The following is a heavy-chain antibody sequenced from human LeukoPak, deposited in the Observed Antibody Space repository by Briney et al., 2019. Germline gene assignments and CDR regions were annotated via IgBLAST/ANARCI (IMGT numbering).Heavy chain of an antibody. CDR1: GFTFSSYE. D-gene: IGHD3-22*01. CDR2: ISSSGSTI. CDR3: ATQRGTDYYDSSGYFDAFDI. Sequence: PGGSLRLSCAASGFTFSSYEMNWVRQAPGKRLEWVSYISSSGSTIYYADSVKGRFTISRDNAKNSLYLQMNSLRAEDTAVYYCATQRGTDYYDSSGYFDAFDIWGQGTMVTVSS. V-gene: IGHV3-48*03. J-gene: IGHJ3*02.